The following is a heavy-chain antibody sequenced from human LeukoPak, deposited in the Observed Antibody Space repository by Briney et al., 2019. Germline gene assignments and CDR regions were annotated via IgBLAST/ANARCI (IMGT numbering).Heavy chain of an antibody. Sequence: PSETLSLTCTVFGDSISSTDSYWGWIRQPPGKGLEWIGSIYYSGSTYYNPSLKSRVTISVDTSKNQFSLKLSSVTAADTAVYYCAGRGYSYGPVDYWGQGTLVTVSS. CDR1: GDSISSTDSY. J-gene: IGHJ4*02. CDR2: IYYSGST. V-gene: IGHV4-39*01. CDR3: AGRGYSYGPVDY. D-gene: IGHD5-18*01.